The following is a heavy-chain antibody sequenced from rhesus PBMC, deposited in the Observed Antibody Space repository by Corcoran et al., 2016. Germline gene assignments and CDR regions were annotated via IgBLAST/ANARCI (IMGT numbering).Heavy chain of an antibody. D-gene: IGHD6-25*01. CDR1: GGSVSSYD. V-gene: IGHV4-80*01. Sequence: QVQLQESGPGRVKPSETRSLTCAVSGGSVSSYDWNWSRQPTGKGLEWIGEINVDSGSTNYNPSLESRVTISKDASKNQFSLKLSSVTAADTAFYYCARYHVGRRGSWNGYFDYWGQGVLVTVSS. CDR3: ARYHVGRRGSWNGYFDY. J-gene: IGHJ4*01. CDR2: INVDSGST.